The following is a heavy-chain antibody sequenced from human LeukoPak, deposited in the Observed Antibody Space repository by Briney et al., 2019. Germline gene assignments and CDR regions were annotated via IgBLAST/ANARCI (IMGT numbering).Heavy chain of an antibody. CDR2: ISYDGSNK. J-gene: IGHJ4*02. Sequence: SGRSLRLSCAASGFTFSTFTMHWVRQAPGKGLEWVAVISYDGSNKNYADSVKGRFTTSRDNSKNTLYLQMNSLRGEDTALYYCARQDDYSFDYWGQGTLVPVSS. CDR1: GFTFSTFT. V-gene: IGHV3-30*04. D-gene: IGHD4-11*01. CDR3: ARQDDYSFDY.